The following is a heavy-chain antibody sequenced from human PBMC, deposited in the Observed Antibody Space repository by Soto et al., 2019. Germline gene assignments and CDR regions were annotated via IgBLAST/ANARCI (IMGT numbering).Heavy chain of an antibody. J-gene: IGHJ4*02. CDR3: ARDRDYYDSSGYYFPMALYYFDY. D-gene: IGHD3-22*01. V-gene: IGHV4-59*01. CDR1: GGSISSYY. Sequence: SETLSLTCTVSGGSISSYYWSWIRQPPGKGLEWIGYIYYSGSTNYNPSLKSRVTIAVDTSKNQFSLKLSSVTAADTAVYYCARDRDYYDSSGYYFPMALYYFDYWGQGTLVTVSS. CDR2: IYYSGST.